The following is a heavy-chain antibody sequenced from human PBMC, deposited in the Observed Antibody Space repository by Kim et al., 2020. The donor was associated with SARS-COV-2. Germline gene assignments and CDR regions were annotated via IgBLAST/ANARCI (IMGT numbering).Heavy chain of an antibody. CDR2: IRSKANSYAT. CDR1: GFTFSGSS. CDR3: TRVPPYSNSWWDAFDI. D-gene: IGHD6-13*01. V-gene: IGHV3-73*01. J-gene: IGHJ3*02. Sequence: GGSLRLSCAASGFTFSGSSMYWVRQASGKGLEWVGRIRSKANSYATSYAASMEGRFTISRDDSKSTVYLQMHSLKIEDTAMYYCTRVPPYSNSWWDAFDIWGRGTMLSFSS.